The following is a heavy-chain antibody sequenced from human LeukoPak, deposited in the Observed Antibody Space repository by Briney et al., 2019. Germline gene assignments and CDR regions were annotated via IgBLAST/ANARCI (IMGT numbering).Heavy chain of an antibody. D-gene: IGHD5-12*01. CDR1: GFTFSSYW. J-gene: IGHJ5*02. V-gene: IGHV3-7*01. Sequence: KSGGSLRLSCAASGFTFSSYWMSWVREAPGKGLEWVANIKQDGSEKYYVHSVKGRFTISRDNAKNSLYLQMNSLRAEDTAVYYCARDDSGYDSNWFDPWGQGTLVTVSS. CDR3: ARDDSGYDSNWFDP. CDR2: IKQDGSEK.